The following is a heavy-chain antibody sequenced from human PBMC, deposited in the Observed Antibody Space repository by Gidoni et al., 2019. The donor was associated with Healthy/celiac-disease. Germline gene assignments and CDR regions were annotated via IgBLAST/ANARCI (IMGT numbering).Heavy chain of an antibody. CDR1: GFTFSSYE. J-gene: IGHJ4*02. CDR2: ISSSGSTI. D-gene: IGHD3-22*01. CDR3: ARDTYYYDSSGYQPYYFDY. V-gene: IGHV3-48*03. Sequence: EVQLVESGGGLVQPGGSLRLSCAASGFTFSSYEMNGVRQAPGKGLEWVSYISSSGSTIYYADSVKGRFTISRDNAKNSLYLQMNSLRAEDTAVYYCARDTYYYDSSGYQPYYFDYWGQGTLVTVSS.